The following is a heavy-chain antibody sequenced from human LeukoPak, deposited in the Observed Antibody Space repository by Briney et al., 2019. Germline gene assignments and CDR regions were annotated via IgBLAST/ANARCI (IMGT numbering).Heavy chain of an antibody. CDR2: IYYSGST. D-gene: IGHD3-22*01. V-gene: IGHV4-59*08. J-gene: IGHJ4*02. Sequence: SETLSLTCTVSGGSISSYYWSWIRQPPGKGLEWIGHIYYSGSTNYNPSLKSRVTISVDTSKNQFSLKLSSVTAADTAVYYCARLGYYDSSGDWGQGTLVTVSS. CDR3: ARLGYYDSSGD. CDR1: GGSISSYY.